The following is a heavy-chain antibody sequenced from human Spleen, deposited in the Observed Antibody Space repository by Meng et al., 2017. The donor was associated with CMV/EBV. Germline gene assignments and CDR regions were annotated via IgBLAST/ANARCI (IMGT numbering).Heavy chain of an antibody. J-gene: IGHJ4*02. Sequence: GSLRLSCAASGFSFSDYYMTWVRQAPGKGLQWVAYINSAGTTAYYGDSVKGRFTISRGNGKKSLYLQMSSLSAEDTAVYYCARAYARGRFDYWGQGALVTVSS. D-gene: IGHD3-16*01. CDR3: ARAYARGRFDY. V-gene: IGHV3-11*04. CDR2: INSAGTTA. CDR1: GFSFSDYY.